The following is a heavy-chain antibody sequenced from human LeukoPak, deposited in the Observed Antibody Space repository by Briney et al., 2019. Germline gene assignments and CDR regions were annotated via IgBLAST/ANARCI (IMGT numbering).Heavy chain of an antibody. CDR1: GFAFSHHA. CDR3: GRGGGSHKSFVSY. D-gene: IGHD2/OR15-2a*01. V-gene: IGHV3-30-3*01. CDR2: ISYDDSDK. J-gene: IGHJ4*02. Sequence: GGSLRLSCTASGFAFSHHALHWVHQAPGKGLEWVAVISYDDSDKYYADSVKGRFTISRDNSENTLYLQMNSLRAEDTAVYYCGRGGGSHKSFVSYWGQGTLVTVSS.